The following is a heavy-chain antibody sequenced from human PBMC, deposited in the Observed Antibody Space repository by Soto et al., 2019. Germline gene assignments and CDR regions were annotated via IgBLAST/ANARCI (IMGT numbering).Heavy chain of an antibody. Sequence: QVQLQESGPGLVKPSGTVSLTCAVSGVSISTNNWWIWVRQPPGKGLEWIGEIYHTGSTNHNPSLKNRVIISVDMSKNQVSLKLSYVTAADTALDYCARTLSDSSGFDYWGQGTLVSVPS. CDR1: GVSISTNNW. CDR2: IYHTGST. V-gene: IGHV4-4*02. D-gene: IGHD3-22*01. CDR3: ARTLSDSSGFDY. J-gene: IGHJ4*02.